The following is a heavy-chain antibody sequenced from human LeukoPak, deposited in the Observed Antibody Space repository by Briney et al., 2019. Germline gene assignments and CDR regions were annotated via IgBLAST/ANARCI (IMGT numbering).Heavy chain of an antibody. CDR3: AGGRIAPADLDY. Sequence: GGSLRLSCAASGFTFSSYAMTWVRQAPGKGLEWVSAISGSGDSTYYADSVKGRFTISRDNSKNTLYLQMNSLRVEDTAVYYCAGGRIAPADLDYWGQGTLVTVSS. CDR2: ISGSGDST. V-gene: IGHV3-23*01. J-gene: IGHJ4*02. D-gene: IGHD6-13*01. CDR1: GFTFSSYA.